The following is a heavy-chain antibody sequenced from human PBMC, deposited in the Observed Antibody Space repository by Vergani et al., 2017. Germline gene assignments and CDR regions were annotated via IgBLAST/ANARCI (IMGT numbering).Heavy chain of an antibody. D-gene: IGHD1-1*01. J-gene: IGHJ4*02. Sequence: EVELVQSGPVMRKPGESLKISCKGSEYSFGNYWIGWVRQMPGKRLEWMGIIYPADSDTRYSPSFQGQVTISADKSISTAFLQWDSLKASDTALYYCARHTTYTDSWGQGTLVTVSS. CDR1: EYSFGNYW. CDR3: ARHTTYTDS. CDR2: IYPADSDT. V-gene: IGHV5-51*03.